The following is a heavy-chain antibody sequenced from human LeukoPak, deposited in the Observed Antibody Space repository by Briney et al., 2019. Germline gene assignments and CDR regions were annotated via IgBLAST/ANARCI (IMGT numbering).Heavy chain of an antibody. D-gene: IGHD3-9*01. CDR2: FDPEDGET. CDR1: GYTLTELS. Sequence: GASVKVSCKVSGYTLTELSMHWVRQAPGKGLEWMGGFDPEDGETIYAQKFQGRVTMTEDTSTDTAYMELSSLRSEDTAVYYCATLRPQTYYDILTGYYYISNWFDPWGQGTLVTVSS. V-gene: IGHV1-24*01. CDR3: ATLRPQTYYDILTGYYYISNWFDP. J-gene: IGHJ5*02.